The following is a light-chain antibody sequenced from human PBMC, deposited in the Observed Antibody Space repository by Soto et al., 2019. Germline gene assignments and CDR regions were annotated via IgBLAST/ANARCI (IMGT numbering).Light chain of an antibody. CDR2: EVT. CDR1: SSDIGGYNY. Sequence: QSVLTQPPSASGSPGQSVTISCTGTSSDIGGYNYVSWYQQHQGKAPKLMIYEVTKRPSGVPDRFSGSKSGNTASLTVSGLQAEDEADYYCSSNAGSNNLGVFGGGTKLTVL. J-gene: IGLJ2*01. CDR3: SSNAGSNNLGV. V-gene: IGLV2-8*01.